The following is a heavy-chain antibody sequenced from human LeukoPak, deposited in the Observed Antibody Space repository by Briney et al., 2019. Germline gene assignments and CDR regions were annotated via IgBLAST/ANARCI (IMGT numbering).Heavy chain of an antibody. D-gene: IGHD6-13*01. CDR1: GYTFTSYG. J-gene: IGHJ6*03. CDR2: ISAYNGNT. V-gene: IGHV1-18*01. CDR3: ARGVIAAAGTYDYYYYYMDV. Sequence: ASVKVSCKASGYTFTSYGISWVRQAPGQGLEWMGWISAYNGNTNYAQKLQGRVTMTTDTSTSTAYMELRSLRSEDTAVYYCARGVIAAAGTYDYYYYYMDVWGKGTTVTVSS.